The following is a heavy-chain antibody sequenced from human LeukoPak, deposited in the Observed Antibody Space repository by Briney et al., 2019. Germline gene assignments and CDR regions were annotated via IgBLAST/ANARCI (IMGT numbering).Heavy chain of an antibody. Sequence: ASVKVSCKASGFTFTNHALRWVRQAPGQRLEWMGWINAGNGNTKYSQQFQGRVTITRDTSATTTYIELSSLRSEDTAVYYCARGIWKSGSYGPYCFDYWGQGTLVTVSS. V-gene: IGHV1-3*01. CDR3: ARGIWKSGSYGPYCFDY. J-gene: IGHJ4*02. CDR2: INAGNGNT. D-gene: IGHD6-19*01. CDR1: GFTFTNHA.